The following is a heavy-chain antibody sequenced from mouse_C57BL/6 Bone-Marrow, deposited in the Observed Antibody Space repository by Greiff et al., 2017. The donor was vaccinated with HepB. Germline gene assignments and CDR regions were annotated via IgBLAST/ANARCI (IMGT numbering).Heavy chain of an antibody. CDR3: ASYYGSSSNWYFDV. CDR1: GYTFTSYW. J-gene: IGHJ1*03. CDR2: IDPSDSET. D-gene: IGHD1-1*01. Sequence: QVQLKQPGAELVRPGSSVKLSCKASGYTFTSYWMHWVKQRPIQGLEWIGNIDPSDSETHYNQKFKDKATLTVDKSSSTAYMELRSLTSEDSAVYFCASYYGSSSNWYFDVWGTGTTVTVSS. V-gene: IGHV1-52*01.